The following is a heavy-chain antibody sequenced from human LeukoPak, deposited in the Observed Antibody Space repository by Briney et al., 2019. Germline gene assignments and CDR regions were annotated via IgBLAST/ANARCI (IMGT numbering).Heavy chain of an antibody. Sequence: GGSLRLSCAASGFTFDDYGMSWVRQAPGKGLEWVSGINWNGGSTGYADSVKGRFTISRDNAKNSLYLQMNSLRAEDTALYYCASNPTPEDSSGYYPFYWGQGTLVTVSS. J-gene: IGHJ4*02. CDR3: ASNPTPEDSSGYYPFY. D-gene: IGHD3-22*01. V-gene: IGHV3-20*04. CDR2: INWNGGST. CDR1: GFTFDDYG.